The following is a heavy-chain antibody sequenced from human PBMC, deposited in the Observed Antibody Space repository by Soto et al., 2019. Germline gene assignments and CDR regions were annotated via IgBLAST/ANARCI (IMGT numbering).Heavy chain of an antibody. V-gene: IGHV1-69*06. Sequence: GASVKVSCKASGGTFSSYAISWVRQAPGQGLEWMGGIIPIFATANYAQKFQGRVTITADKSTSTAYMELSSLRSEDTAVYCCARGSSWTGYYYYYGMDVWGQGTTVTVSS. CDR1: GGTFSSYA. D-gene: IGHD6-13*01. CDR2: IIPIFATA. J-gene: IGHJ6*02. CDR3: ARGSSWTGYYYYYGMDV.